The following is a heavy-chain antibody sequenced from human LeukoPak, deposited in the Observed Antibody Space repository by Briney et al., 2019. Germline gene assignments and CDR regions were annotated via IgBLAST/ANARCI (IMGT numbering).Heavy chain of an antibody. Sequence: ASVKVSCKVSGYTLTELSLHWVRQAPGKGLEGMGGFDPEDGETIYAQKFQGRVTMTEHTSTETAYMELSSLRPEDPAVYYCSTVVNRSLEWPYDYSGHGTLVTVSS. CDR2: FDPEDGET. D-gene: IGHD3-3*01. V-gene: IGHV1-24*01. J-gene: IGHJ4*01. CDR3: STVVNRSLEWPYDY. CDR1: GYTLTELS.